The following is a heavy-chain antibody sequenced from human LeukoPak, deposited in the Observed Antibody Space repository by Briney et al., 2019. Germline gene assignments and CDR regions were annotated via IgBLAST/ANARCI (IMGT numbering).Heavy chain of an antibody. Sequence: GGSLGLSCTASEFNVSNSFIHWVRQAPGKGLEWVSVIYSGGATYFTDSVKGRFSISRDIFKNTVYLQMNSLRVDDTAVFYCARAQQTDFGVGAMDVWGQRTTVTDSS. CDR1: EFNVSNSF. CDR3: ARAQQTDFGVGAMDV. D-gene: IGHD4-17*01. CDR2: IYSGGAT. V-gene: IGHV3-66*01. J-gene: IGHJ6*02.